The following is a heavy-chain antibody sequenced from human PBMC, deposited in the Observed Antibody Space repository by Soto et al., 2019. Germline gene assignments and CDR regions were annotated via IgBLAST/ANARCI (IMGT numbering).Heavy chain of an antibody. V-gene: IGHV4-34*01. CDR2: INHSGST. Sequence: QVQLQQWRAGLLKPSETLSLTCAVYGGSFSGYYWSWIRQPPGKGLEWIGEINHSGSTNYNPSLKSRVTISVDTSKNQFSLKLSSVTAADTAVYYCARGWSGWRVWLDYWGQGTLVTVSS. CDR3: ARGWSGWRVWLDY. D-gene: IGHD6-19*01. CDR1: GGSFSGYY. J-gene: IGHJ4*02.